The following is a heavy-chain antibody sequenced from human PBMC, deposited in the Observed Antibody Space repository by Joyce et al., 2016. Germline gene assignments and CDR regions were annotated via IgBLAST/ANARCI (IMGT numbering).Heavy chain of an antibody. J-gene: IGHJ4*02. V-gene: IGHV1-8*01. D-gene: IGHD7-27*01. CDR3: ARNKYGTGDFDF. CDR1: GYTFTNFD. CDR2: MTPNSGNT. Sequence: QVQLVQSGVEVKKPGASVKVSCKASGYTFTNFDINWVRQAPGQGLEWLGWMTPNSGNTGYAQNFQGRVTMTRDTSISTAYMELSSLRSEDTAVYFCARNKYGTGDFDFWGQGTPVTVSS.